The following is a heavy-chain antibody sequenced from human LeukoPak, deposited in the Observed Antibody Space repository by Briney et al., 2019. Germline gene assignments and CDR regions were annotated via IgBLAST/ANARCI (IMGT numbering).Heavy chain of an antibody. CDR3: AKVTGSITMVRGVTYKNWFDP. D-gene: IGHD3-10*01. CDR1: GFTFSSYG. CDR2: ISGSGGST. J-gene: IGHJ5*02. Sequence: GGTLRLSCAASGFTFSSYGMSWVRQAPGKGLEWVSAISGSGGSTYYADSVKGRFTISRDNSKNTLYLQMNSLRAEDTAVYYCAKVTGSITMVRGVTYKNWFDPWGQGTLVTVSS. V-gene: IGHV3-23*01.